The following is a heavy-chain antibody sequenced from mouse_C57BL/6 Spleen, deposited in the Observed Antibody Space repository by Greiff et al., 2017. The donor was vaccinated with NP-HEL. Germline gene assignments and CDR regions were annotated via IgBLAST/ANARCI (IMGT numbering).Heavy chain of an antibody. CDR3: ARSSYYYGSSDGYFEV. D-gene: IGHD1-1*01. V-gene: IGHV1-42*01. CDR2: INPSTGGT. CDR1: GYSFTGYY. J-gene: IGHJ1*03. Sequence: EVQLQQSGPELVKPGASVKISCKASGYSFTGYYMNWVKQSPEKSLEWIGEINPSTGGTTYNQKFKAKATLTVDKSSSTAYMQLKSLTSEDSAVYYCARSSYYYGSSDGYFEVWGTGTTVTGSS.